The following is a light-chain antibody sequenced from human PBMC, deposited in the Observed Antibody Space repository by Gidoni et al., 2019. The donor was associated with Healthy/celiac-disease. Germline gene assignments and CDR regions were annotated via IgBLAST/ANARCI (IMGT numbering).Light chain of an antibody. Sequence: IQLTQSPSSLSASVGARVTITCRASPVISSYLAWYQQKPGKAPKLLIYAASTLQSGVPSRFSGSGSGTDFTLTISRLQPEDFATYYCQQLNSYLYTFGQGTKLEIK. CDR1: PVISSY. J-gene: IGKJ2*01. V-gene: IGKV1-9*01. CDR3: QQLNSYLYT. CDR2: AAS.